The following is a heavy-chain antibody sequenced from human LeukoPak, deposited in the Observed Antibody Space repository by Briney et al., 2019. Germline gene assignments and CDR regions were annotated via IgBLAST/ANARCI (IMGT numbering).Heavy chain of an antibody. CDR3: ARVRRDSSGYYF. CDR1: GFTFSSYW. D-gene: IGHD3-22*01. Sequence: TGGSLRLSCAASGFTFSSYWMHWVLQAPGKGLVWVSRINSDGSSTSYADSVKGRFTISRDNAKNTLYLQMNSLRAEDTAVYYCARVRRDSSGYYFWGQGTLVTVSS. CDR2: INSDGSST. V-gene: IGHV3-74*01. J-gene: IGHJ4*02.